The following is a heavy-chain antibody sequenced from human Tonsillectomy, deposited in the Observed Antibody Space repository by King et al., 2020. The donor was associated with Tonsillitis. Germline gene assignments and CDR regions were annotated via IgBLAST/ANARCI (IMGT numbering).Heavy chain of an antibody. CDR3: ARAGNPVADDAFDI. CDR1: GVTFSSFE. J-gene: IGHJ3*02. V-gene: IGHV3-48*03. D-gene: IGHD6-19*01. CDR2: ISSGGSAI. Sequence: VQLVESGGGLVQPGGSLRLSCGASGVTFSSFEMNWVRQAPGKGLEWVSYISSGGSAIYYADSVKGRFTISRDNAKNSLYLQVNSLRAEDTAVYYCARAGNPVADDAFDIWGQGTMVTVSS.